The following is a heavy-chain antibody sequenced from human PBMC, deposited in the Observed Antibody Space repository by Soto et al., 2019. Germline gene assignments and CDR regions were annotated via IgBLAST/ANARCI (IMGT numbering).Heavy chain of an antibody. CDR3: AREWLQSKYYYYGMDV. CDR2: IWYDGSTK. V-gene: IGHV3-33*01. D-gene: IGHD4-4*01. CDR1: GFTFSSYG. Sequence: PGGSLRLSCAASGFTFSSYGMHWVRQAPGKGLEWVAVIWYDGSTKYYADSVKGRFTISRDNSKNTLYLQMNSLRAEDTAVYYCAREWLQSKYYYYGMDVWGQGTTVTV. J-gene: IGHJ6*02.